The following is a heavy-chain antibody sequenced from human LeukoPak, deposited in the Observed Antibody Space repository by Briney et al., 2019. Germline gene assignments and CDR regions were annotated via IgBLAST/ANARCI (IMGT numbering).Heavy chain of an antibody. J-gene: IGHJ6*03. CDR3: ARGGGYSYGPAATHYYYYYMDV. D-gene: IGHD5-18*01. CDR1: GGSINSYY. V-gene: IGHV4-59*12. CDR2: IYHRGST. Sequence: SETLSLTCTVSGGSINSYYWSWIRQPPGKGLEWIGYIYHRGSTNYNSSLKSRVSISVDTSKNQFYLKLTSVTAADTAVYYCARGGGYSYGPAATHYYYYYMDVWGKGTTVTVSS.